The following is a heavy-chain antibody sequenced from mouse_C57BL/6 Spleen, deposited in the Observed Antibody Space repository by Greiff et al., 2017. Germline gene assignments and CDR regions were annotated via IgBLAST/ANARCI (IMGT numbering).Heavy chain of an antibody. CDR3: ARSTTVVAGAMDY. D-gene: IGHD1-1*01. CDR2: IYPGSGST. J-gene: IGHJ4*01. Sequence: VQLQQPGAELVKPGASVKMSCKASGYTFTSYWITWVKQRPGQGLAWIGDIYPGSGSTNYNEKFKSKATLTVDTSSSTAYMQLSSLTSEDSAVYYCARSTTVVAGAMDYWGQGTSVTVSS. CDR1: GYTFTSYW. V-gene: IGHV1-55*01.